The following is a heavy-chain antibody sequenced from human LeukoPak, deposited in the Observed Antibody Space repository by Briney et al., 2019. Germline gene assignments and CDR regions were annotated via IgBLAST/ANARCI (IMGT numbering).Heavy chain of an antibody. J-gene: IGHJ4*02. CDR1: SYIFYICYG. V-gene: IGHV3-74*01. D-gene: IGHD3-3*01. CDR3: ARDCYYNFPIDY. CDR2: INREGSGT. Sequence: GVSLSLFCAASSYIFYICYGLHWVRPAPGKGLVWVSRINREGSGTSYAGSVQGRFTITRDNDKNTLNLQMNSLRAEDTAVYYCARDCYYNFPIDYWRQETLVTVSS.